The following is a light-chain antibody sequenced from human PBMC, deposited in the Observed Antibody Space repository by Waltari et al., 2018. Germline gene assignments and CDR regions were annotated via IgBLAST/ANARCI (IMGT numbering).Light chain of an antibody. CDR2: AGS. V-gene: IGKV1-8*01. CDR3: QQYYAYPGT. CDR1: QGISSY. Sequence: AIRMTQSPSSLSASTGDRVTITCRASQGISSYLGWYQQKPGKAPKLLIYAGSTVQSGVPTRFSGSGVGTDFTLTITCLQSEDFATYCCQQYYAYPGTFGQGTKVEI. J-gene: IGKJ1*01.